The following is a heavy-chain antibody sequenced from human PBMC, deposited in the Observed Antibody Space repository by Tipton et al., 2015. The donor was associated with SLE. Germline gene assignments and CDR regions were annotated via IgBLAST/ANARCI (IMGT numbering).Heavy chain of an antibody. CDR1: GGSISSSTYY. D-gene: IGHD6-13*01. CDR2: IYSSGIT. CDR3: ARVSGGIAYMDV. V-gene: IGHV4-39*07. J-gene: IGHJ6*03. Sequence: TLSLTCTVSGGSISSSTYYWGWIRQPPGKGLEWIGSIYSSGITYFNPSLKGRPTISADTSKNQFSLKLSSVTAADTAVYYCARVSGGIAYMDVWGKGTTVTFSS.